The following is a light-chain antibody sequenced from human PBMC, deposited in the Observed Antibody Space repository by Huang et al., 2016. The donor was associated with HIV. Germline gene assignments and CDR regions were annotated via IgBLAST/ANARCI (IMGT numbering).Light chain of an antibody. CDR2: GAS. V-gene: IGKV3-15*01. CDR3: QQYNNWIT. CDR1: QSVNNH. Sequence: EIVMTQSLGTLSVSPGERATLSCRASQSVNNHLAWYQQKPSQAPRLLLYGASTRATGVPARFSASGFGTEFTLTISSLQSEDFAIYFCQQYNNWITFGGGTKVEIK. J-gene: IGKJ4*01.